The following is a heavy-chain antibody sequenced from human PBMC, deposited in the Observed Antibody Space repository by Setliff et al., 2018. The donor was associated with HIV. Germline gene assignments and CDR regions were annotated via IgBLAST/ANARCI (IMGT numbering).Heavy chain of an antibody. CDR3: SRDRFPYGSGSYYLFDY. D-gene: IGHD3-10*01. Sequence: GGSLRLSCAASGFTFDDYAIHWVRQAPGRGLEWVGFIGRNADGGTTQYAASVKGRLSISRDDSKGIAYLQVNNLKTEDTAVYYCSRDRFPYGSGSYYLFDYWGQGALVTVSS. CDR2: IGRNADGGTT. J-gene: IGHJ4*02. V-gene: IGHV3-49*04. CDR1: GFTFDDYA.